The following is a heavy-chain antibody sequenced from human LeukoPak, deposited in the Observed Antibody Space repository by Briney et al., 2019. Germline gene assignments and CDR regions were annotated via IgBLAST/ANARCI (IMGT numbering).Heavy chain of an antibody. CDR1: GFTFSRYG. CDR2: LRYDGNNK. Sequence: GGSLRLSCAASGFTFSRYGMHWVRQAPGKGLEWVAVLRYDGNNKYYGDAVQDRFTISRDNSKNTLYLQMNSLRAEDTAVYYCARDQGYGDYGCPDYWGQGTLVTVSS. D-gene: IGHD4-17*01. V-gene: IGHV3-30*03. CDR3: ARDQGYGDYGCPDY. J-gene: IGHJ4*02.